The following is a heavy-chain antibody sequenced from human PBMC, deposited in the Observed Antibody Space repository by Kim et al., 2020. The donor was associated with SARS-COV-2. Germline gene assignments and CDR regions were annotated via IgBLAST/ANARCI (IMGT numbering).Heavy chain of an antibody. J-gene: IGHJ6*02. V-gene: IGHV1-69*04. Sequence: SVTVSCKASGGTFSSYAISWVRQAPGQGLEWMGRIIPILGIANYAQKFQGRVTITADKSTSTAYMELSSLRSEDTAVYYCARDGVVVVVAGPKYYYGMDVWGQGTTVTVSS. CDR2: IIPILGIA. CDR1: GGTFSSYA. CDR3: ARDGVVVVVAGPKYYYGMDV. D-gene: IGHD2-15*01.